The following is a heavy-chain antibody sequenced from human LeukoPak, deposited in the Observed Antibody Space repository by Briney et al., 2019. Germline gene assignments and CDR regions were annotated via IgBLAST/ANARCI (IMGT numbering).Heavy chain of an antibody. Sequence: PGGSLRLSCAASGFTLSYYDMHWVRQATGKGLEWVSGIDIPGNTYYPDSVKGRFTMSRESAKNSLYLQMNSLRAGDTAVYYCARDSSAYYTFDIWGQGTMVTVSS. CDR2: IDIPGNT. V-gene: IGHV3-13*01. CDR3: ARDSSAYYTFDI. CDR1: GFTLSYYD. J-gene: IGHJ3*02. D-gene: IGHD3-22*01.